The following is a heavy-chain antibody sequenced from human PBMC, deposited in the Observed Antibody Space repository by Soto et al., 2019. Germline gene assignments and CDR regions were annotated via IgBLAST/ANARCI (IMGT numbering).Heavy chain of an antibody. V-gene: IGHV1-69*01. J-gene: IGHJ4*02. CDR1: GGTFSSYA. CDR2: IIPIFGTA. CDR3: ASGYDSRGSSTWGPYYFDY. Sequence: QVQLVQSGAEVKKPGSSVKVSCKASGGTFSSYAISWVRQAPGQGLEWMGGIIPIFGTANYAQKFQGRVTITADESTSTAYMELSSLRSEDTAVYYCASGYDSRGSSTWGPYYFDYWGQGTLVTVSS. D-gene: IGHD3-22*01.